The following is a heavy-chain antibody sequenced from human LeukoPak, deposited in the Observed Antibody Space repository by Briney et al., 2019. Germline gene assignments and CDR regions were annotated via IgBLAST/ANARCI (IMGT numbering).Heavy chain of an antibody. V-gene: IGHV4-61*02. CDR1: GGSISSGSYY. J-gene: IGHJ5*02. CDR3: ARDKDKNWFDP. Sequence: SETLSLTCTVSGGSISSGSYYWRWIRQPAGKGLEWIGRIYTSGSTNYNPSLKSRVTISVDTSKNQFSLKLSSVTAADTAVYYCARDKDKNWFDPWGQGTLVTVSS. CDR2: IYTSGST.